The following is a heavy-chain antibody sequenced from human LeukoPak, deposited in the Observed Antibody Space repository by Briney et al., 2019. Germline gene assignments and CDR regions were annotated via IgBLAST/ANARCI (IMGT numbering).Heavy chain of an antibody. CDR2: IYHSGST. CDR3: ARVSPEYSSSSYYYYYMDV. J-gene: IGHJ6*03. D-gene: IGHD6-6*01. CDR1: GYSISSGYY. V-gene: IGHV4-38-2*02. Sequence: SETLSLTCTVSGYSISSGYYWGWIRQPPGKGLEWIGSIYHSGSTCYNPSLKSRVTISVDTSKNQFSLKLSSVTAADTAVYYCARVSPEYSSSSYYYYYMDVWGKGTTVTVSS.